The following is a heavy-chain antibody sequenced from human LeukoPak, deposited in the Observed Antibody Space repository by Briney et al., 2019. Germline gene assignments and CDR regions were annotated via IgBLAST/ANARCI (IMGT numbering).Heavy chain of an antibody. CDR1: GFTFDDYD. Sequence: QAGRSLRLSCSVSGFTFDDYDIYWVRQAPGRGLQWVSTITSNGGSIDSADSVKGRFSISRDNAKNFVYLQMNSLRPEDTAFYYCAIGMPGIGPLYWGQGTLVTVSS. CDR2: ITSNGGSI. J-gene: IGHJ4*02. V-gene: IGHV3-9*01. D-gene: IGHD3-10*01. CDR3: AIGMPGIGPLY.